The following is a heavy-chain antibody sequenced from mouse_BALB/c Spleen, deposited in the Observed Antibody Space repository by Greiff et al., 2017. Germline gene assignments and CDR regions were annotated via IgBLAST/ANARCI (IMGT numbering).Heavy chain of an antibody. Sequence: EVKLMESGPELVKPGASVKISCKASGYTFTDYNMHWVKQSHGKSLEWIGYIYPYNGGTGYNQKFKSKATLTVDNSSSTAYMELRSLTSEDSAVYYCARRLVGYFDYWGQGTTLTVSS. CDR2: IYPYNGGT. J-gene: IGHJ2*01. CDR3: ARRLVGYFDY. V-gene: IGHV1S29*02. D-gene: IGHD2-10*02. CDR1: GYTFTDYN.